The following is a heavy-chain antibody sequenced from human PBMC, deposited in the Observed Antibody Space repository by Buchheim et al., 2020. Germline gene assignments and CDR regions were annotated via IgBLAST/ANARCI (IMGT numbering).Heavy chain of an antibody. Sequence: EVQLVESGGGLVQPGGSLRLSCAASGFTFSSYWMSWVRQAPGKGLEWVANIKQDGSEKYYVDSVKGRFTISRDNAKNSLYLEMKSLRAEDTAVYYCARDRYDIVTGPDGFDYRGQGTL. D-gene: IGHD3-9*01. V-gene: IGHV3-7*01. CDR2: IKQDGSEK. CDR1: GFTFSSYW. CDR3: ARDRYDIVTGPDGFDY. J-gene: IGHJ4*02.